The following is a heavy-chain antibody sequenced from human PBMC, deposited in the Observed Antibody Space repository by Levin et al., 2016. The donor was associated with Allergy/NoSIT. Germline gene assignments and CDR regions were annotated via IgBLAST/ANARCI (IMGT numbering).Heavy chain of an antibody. J-gene: IGHJ6*03. CDR2: IYYSGST. Sequence: WIRQPPGKGLEWIGYIYYSGSTNYNPSLKSRVTISVDTSKNQFSLKLSSVTAADTAVYYCARDGQGGSYYYYYYMDGLGQRDHGHRLL. CDR3: ARDGQGGSYYYYYYMDG. V-gene: IGHV4-59*01. D-gene: IGHD3-16*01.